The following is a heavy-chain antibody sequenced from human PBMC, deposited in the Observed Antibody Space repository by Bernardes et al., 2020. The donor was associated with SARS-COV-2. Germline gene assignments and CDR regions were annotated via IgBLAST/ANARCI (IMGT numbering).Heavy chain of an antibody. CDR2: IYSGGDT. D-gene: IGHD2-15*01. J-gene: IGHJ4*02. CDR1: GFNFNNQA. V-gene: IGHV3-23*01. Sequence: GSLRLSCVASGFNFNNQAMSWVRQAPGKGLEWISGIYSGGDTFYTDSVRGRFTISRDNSKNTVFLQMNSLRAGDTAVYYCAKDYPDGGGALFFDDWGQGTLVTVSS. CDR3: AKDYPDGGGALFFDD.